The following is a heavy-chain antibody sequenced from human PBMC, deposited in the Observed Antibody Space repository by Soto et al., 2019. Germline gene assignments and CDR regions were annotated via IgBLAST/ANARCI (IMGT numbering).Heavy chain of an antibody. Sequence: VGSLRLSCAASGFTFSSYAMSWVRQAPGKGLEWVSAISGSGGSTYYADSVKGRFTISRDNSKNTLYLQMNSLRAEDTAVYYCAKDLYYYDSSGYYHWYFDLWGRGTLVTVSS. CDR2: ISGSGGST. J-gene: IGHJ2*01. D-gene: IGHD3-22*01. CDR3: AKDLYYYDSSGYYHWYFDL. CDR1: GFTFSSYA. V-gene: IGHV3-23*01.